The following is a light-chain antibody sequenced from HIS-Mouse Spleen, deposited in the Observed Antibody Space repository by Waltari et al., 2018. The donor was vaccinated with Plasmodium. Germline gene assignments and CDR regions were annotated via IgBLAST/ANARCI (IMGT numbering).Light chain of an antibody. CDR3: SSYTSSSTRV. CDR1: SSDVDGYNY. J-gene: IGLJ3*02. Sequence: QSALTQPASVSGSPGQSITISCPGTSSDVDGYNYVSWYQQHPGKAPKLMIYDVSNRPSGVSNRFSGSKSGNTASLTISGLQAEDEADYYCSSYTSSSTRVFGGGTKLTVL. V-gene: IGLV2-14*03. CDR2: DVS.